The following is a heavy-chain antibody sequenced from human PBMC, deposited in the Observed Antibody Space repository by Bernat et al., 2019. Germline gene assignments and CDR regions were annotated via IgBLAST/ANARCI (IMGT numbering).Heavy chain of an antibody. J-gene: IGHJ6*02. V-gene: IGHV3-11*05. Sequence: VQLVESGGGLVKPGGSLRLSCAASGFTFSDYYMSWIRQAPGKGLEWVSYISSSSSYTNYADSVKGRFTISRDNAKNSLYLQMNSLRAEDTAVYYCARAVVVPAAYYYYYYGMDVWGQGTTVTVSS. CDR2: ISSSSSYT. D-gene: IGHD2-2*01. CDR1: GFTFSDYY. CDR3: ARAVVVPAAYYYYYYGMDV.